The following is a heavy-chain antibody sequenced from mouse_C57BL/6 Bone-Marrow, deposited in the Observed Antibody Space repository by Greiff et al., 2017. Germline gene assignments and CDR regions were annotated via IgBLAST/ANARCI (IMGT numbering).Heavy chain of an antibody. V-gene: IGHV2-2*01. Sequence: VKLVESGPGLVQPSQSLSITCTVSGFSLTSYGVHWVRQSPGKGLEWLGVIWSGGSTDYNAAFISRLSISKDNSKSQVFFKMNSLQADDTAIYYCARMWSGAMDYWGQGTSVTVSS. D-gene: IGHD1-1*02. CDR2: IWSGGST. J-gene: IGHJ4*01. CDR3: ARMWSGAMDY. CDR1: GFSLTSYG.